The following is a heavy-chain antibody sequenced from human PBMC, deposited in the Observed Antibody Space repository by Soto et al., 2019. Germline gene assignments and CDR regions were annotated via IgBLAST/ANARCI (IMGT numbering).Heavy chain of an antibody. CDR1: GFAFPTHG. V-gene: IGHV3-23*01. CDR2: GTVSGVGT. Sequence: PVGFLRLSCAPSGFAFPTHGMRCVRQAPWKGLEWFSSGTVSGVGTYYAGYVRGPFTVSRELYRNTLELQMNSLRAYDTGTYCSATRASSYATSFIDFWGQGTLISVSS. D-gene: IGHD2-2*01. CDR3: ATRASSYATSFIDF. J-gene: IGHJ4*02.